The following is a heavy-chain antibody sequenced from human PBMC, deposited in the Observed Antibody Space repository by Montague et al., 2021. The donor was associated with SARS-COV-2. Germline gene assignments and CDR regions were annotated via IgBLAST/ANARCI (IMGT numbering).Heavy chain of an antibody. J-gene: IGHJ4*02. CDR3: ARDRFDFGAGRQGTIDF. Sequence: SETLSLTCSVSGDSITNHYWSWIRQPAGKGLEWIGRMHFTGKTNFSPFFSSRLTMSADTSKNQFSLKLTSVTAADTAIYFCARDRFDFGAGRQGTIDFWGQGALVTVSS. CDR2: MHFTGKT. D-gene: IGHD3-10*01. V-gene: IGHV4-4*07. CDR1: GDSITNHY.